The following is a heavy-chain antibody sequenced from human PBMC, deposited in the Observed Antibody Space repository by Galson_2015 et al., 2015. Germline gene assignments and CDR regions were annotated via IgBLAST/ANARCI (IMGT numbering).Heavy chain of an antibody. CDR1: GFTFSSYA. D-gene: IGHD2-21*02. V-gene: IGHV3-30-3*01. CDR2: ISYDGSTK. Sequence: SLRLSCAASGFTFSSYAMHWVRQAPGKGLEWVAVISYDGSTKYYADSVKGRFTISRDNSKNTLYLQMNSLRAEDTAVYYCARGLSYRIVVVTATIFDYWGQGTLVTVSS. CDR3: ARGLSYRIVVVTATIFDY. J-gene: IGHJ4*02.